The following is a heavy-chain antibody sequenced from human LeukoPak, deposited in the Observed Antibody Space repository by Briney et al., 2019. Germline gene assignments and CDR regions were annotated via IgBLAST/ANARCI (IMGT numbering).Heavy chain of an antibody. V-gene: IGHV3-74*01. Sequence: GGSLRLSCAASGFTFSCYWMHWVRQAPGKGLVWVSRINSDGSSTSYADSVKGRFTISRDNAKNTLYLQMNSLRAEDTAVYYCARVKWESNWFDPWGQGTLVTVSS. J-gene: IGHJ5*02. D-gene: IGHD1-26*01. CDR3: ARVKWESNWFDP. CDR1: GFTFSCYW. CDR2: INSDGSST.